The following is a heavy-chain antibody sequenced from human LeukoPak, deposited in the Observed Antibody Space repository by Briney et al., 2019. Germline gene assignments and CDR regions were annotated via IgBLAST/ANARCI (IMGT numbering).Heavy chain of an antibody. J-gene: IGHJ4*02. CDR3: ARGSNRAFDY. CDR1: GFTVSSNY. D-gene: IGHD1-14*01. CDR2: IYTGGTT. Sequence: GGSLRLSCAASGFTVSSNYMIWVRQTPGKGLGWVSVIYTGGTTYYAESVKGRITVSRDNPKNTVYLQMNSLRAEDTAVYYCARGSNRAFDYWGQGTLVTVSS. V-gene: IGHV3-53*01.